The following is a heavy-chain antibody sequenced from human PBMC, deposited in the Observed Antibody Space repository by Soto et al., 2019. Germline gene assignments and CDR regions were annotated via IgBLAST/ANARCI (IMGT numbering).Heavy chain of an antibody. V-gene: IGHV4-34*01. D-gene: IGHD3-10*01. CDR3: ARVYGSGSYNLYVCYYTDV. CDR2: INHSGST. CDR1: GECLCSSY. Sequence: SDCPSLTCASCGECLCSSYFAVSRQPPRKGLEWIGEINHSGSTNYNPSLKSRVTISVDTSKNQFSLKLSSVTAADTAVYYCARVYGSGSYNLYVCYYTDVWGKGTTVTVTS. J-gene: IGHJ6*03.